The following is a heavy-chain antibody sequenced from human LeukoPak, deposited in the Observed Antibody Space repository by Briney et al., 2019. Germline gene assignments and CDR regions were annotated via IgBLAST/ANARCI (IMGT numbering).Heavy chain of an antibody. CDR2: INPNSGGT. Sequence: GASVKLSCKAFGYTFTSYWMHWVRQAPGQGLEWMGWINPNSGGTNYAQKFQGRVTMTRDTSISTAYMELSRLRSDDTAVYYCASRNTYYYDSSGYPSDAFDIWGQGTMVTVSS. CDR3: ASRNTYYYDSSGYPSDAFDI. D-gene: IGHD3-22*01. V-gene: IGHV1-2*02. CDR1: GYTFTSYW. J-gene: IGHJ3*02.